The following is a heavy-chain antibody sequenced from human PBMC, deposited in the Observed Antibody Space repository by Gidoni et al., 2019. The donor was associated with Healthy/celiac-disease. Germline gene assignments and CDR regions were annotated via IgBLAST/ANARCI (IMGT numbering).Heavy chain of an antibody. Sequence: QVQLQASGPGLVKPSQPRSLTCTVSGGPISSGGYYWSWIRQHPGKGLEWIGYIYYSGSTYYNPSLKSRVTISVDTSKNQFSLKLSSVTAADTAVYYCARERSSWERWFDPWGQGTLVTVSS. J-gene: IGHJ5*02. CDR1: GGPISSGGYY. V-gene: IGHV4-31*03. D-gene: IGHD6-13*01. CDR3: ARERSSWERWFDP. CDR2: IYYSGST.